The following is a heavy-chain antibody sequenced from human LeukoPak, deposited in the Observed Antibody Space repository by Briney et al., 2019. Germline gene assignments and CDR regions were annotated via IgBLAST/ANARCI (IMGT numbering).Heavy chain of an antibody. V-gene: IGHV4-38-2*02. D-gene: IGHD5-18*01. CDR2: IYYSGST. J-gene: IGHJ4*02. CDR3: ASQNGYSYGTFDY. Sequence: KPSETLSLTCTVSGYSISSGYYWGWIRQPPGKGLEWIGYIYYSGSTNYNPSLKSRVTISVDTSKNQFSLKLSSVTAADTAVYYCASQNGYSYGTFDYWGQGTLVTVSS. CDR1: GYSISSGYY.